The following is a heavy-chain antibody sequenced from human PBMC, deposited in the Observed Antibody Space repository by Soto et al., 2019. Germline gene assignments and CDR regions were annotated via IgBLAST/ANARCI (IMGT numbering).Heavy chain of an antibody. Sequence: PSATLSLTCTVSGGSIRDYFWTWIRQPPGKGLEWIGYIYYSGRTNYNPSLKSRVSISVDTSKNHFSLQLRSVTAADTAVYYCARVGGDDFGDSGGFDYWGQGTLVTVSS. J-gene: IGHJ4*02. CDR2: IYYSGRT. CDR1: GGSIRDYF. D-gene: IGHD4-17*01. CDR3: ARVGGDDFGDSGGFDY. V-gene: IGHV4-59*01.